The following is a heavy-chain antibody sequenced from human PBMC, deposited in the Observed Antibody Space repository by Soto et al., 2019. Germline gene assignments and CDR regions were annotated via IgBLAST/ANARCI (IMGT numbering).Heavy chain of an antibody. CDR3: ARGDVVVPAAIVHYYYGMDV. J-gene: IGHJ6*02. Sequence: SETLSLTCTVSGGSVSSGSYYWSWIRQPPGKGLEWIGYIYYSESTNYNPSLKSRVTISVDTSKNQFSLKLSSVTAADTAVYYCARGDVVVPAAIVHYYYGMDVWGQGTTVTVSS. V-gene: IGHV4-61*01. CDR2: IYYSEST. D-gene: IGHD2-2*01. CDR1: GGSVSSGSYY.